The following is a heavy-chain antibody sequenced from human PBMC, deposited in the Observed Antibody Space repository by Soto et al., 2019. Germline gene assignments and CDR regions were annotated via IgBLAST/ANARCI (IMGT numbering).Heavy chain of an antibody. Sequence: GGSLRLSCAASGFTFSSYSMNWVRQAPGKGLEWVSYISSSSSTIYYADSVKGRFTISRDNAKNSLYLQMNSLRAEDTAVYYCARERVVVVPAAMVDYYYYGMDVWGQGTTVTVSS. D-gene: IGHD2-2*01. V-gene: IGHV3-48*01. CDR2: ISSSSSTI. J-gene: IGHJ6*02. CDR1: GFTFSSYS. CDR3: ARERVVVVPAAMVDYYYYGMDV.